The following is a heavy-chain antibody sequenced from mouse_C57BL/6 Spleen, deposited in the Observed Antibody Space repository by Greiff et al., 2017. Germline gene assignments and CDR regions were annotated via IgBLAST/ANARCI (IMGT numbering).Heavy chain of an antibody. V-gene: IGHV1-22*01. Sequence: EVKLQESGPELVKPGASVKMSCKASGYTFTDYNMHWVKQSHGKSLEWIGYINPNNGGTSYNQKFKGKATLTVNKSSSTAYMELRSLTSEDSAVYYCARMGDSLYAMDYWGQGTSVTVSS. D-gene: IGHD4-1*01. CDR2: INPNNGGT. J-gene: IGHJ4*01. CDR1: GYTFTDYN. CDR3: ARMGDSLYAMDY.